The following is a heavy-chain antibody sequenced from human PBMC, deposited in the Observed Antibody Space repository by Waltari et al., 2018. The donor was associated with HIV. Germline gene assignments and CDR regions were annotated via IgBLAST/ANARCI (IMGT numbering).Heavy chain of an antibody. CDR2: ISVYNGDT. D-gene: IGHD3-22*01. J-gene: IGHJ4*02. Sequence: QVHLVQSGGEVKKPGASVKVSCKASGYTFITYGISWVRQATGQGREWMGWISVYNGDTNYAQKFQGRVTMTTDTSTSTAYMELRSMRSDDTAVYFCARHKDYYTDTTALFQVWGRGLLVTVSS. V-gene: IGHV1-18*01. CDR3: ARHKDYYTDTTALFQV. CDR1: GYTFITYG.